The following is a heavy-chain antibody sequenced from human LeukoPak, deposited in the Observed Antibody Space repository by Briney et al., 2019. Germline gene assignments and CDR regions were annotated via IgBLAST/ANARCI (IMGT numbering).Heavy chain of an antibody. D-gene: IGHD3-16*02. CDR1: GGTFSSYA. Sequence: ASVKVSCKASGGTFSSYAISWVRQAPGQGLEWMGGIIPIFGTANYAQKFQGRVTITADKSTSTAYMELSSLRSEDTAVYYCATELGLRLGELSLSFDYWGQGTLVTVSS. V-gene: IGHV1-69*06. CDR3: ATELGLRLGELSLSFDY. CDR2: IIPIFGTA. J-gene: IGHJ4*02.